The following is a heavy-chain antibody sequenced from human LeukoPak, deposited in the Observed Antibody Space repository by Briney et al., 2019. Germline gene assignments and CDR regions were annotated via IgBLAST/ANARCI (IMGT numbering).Heavy chain of an antibody. D-gene: IGHD3-22*01. J-gene: IGHJ4*02. Sequence: GASVTVSFKASGYTFTGYYMHWVRQAPGQGLAWMGWINPNSGGTNYAQKFQGRVTMTRDTSISTAYMELSRLRSDDTAVYYCASNTDYYDSSGCFDYWGQGTLVTVSS. CDR2: INPNSGGT. V-gene: IGHV1-2*02. CDR3: ASNTDYYDSSGCFDY. CDR1: GYTFTGYY.